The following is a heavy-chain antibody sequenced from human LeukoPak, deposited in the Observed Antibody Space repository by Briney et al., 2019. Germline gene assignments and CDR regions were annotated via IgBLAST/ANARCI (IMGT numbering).Heavy chain of an antibody. CDR3: ARAMGWGYEDYYYYYGMDV. Sequence: SETLSLTCTASGGSISSYYWSWIRQPPGKGLEWIGYIYYSGSTNYNPSLKSRVTISVDTSKNQFSLKLSSVTAADTAVYYCARAMGWGYEDYYYYYGMDVWGQGTTVTVSS. J-gene: IGHJ6*02. V-gene: IGHV4-59*01. CDR2: IYYSGST. CDR1: GGSISSYY. D-gene: IGHD5-12*01.